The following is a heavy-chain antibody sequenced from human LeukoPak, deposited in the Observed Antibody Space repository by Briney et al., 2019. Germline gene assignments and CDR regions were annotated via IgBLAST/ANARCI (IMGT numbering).Heavy chain of an antibody. CDR1: GYSFTDYY. Sequence: ASVKVSCKASGYSFTDYYMHWVRQAPGQGLEWMGWIIPNSGNTNYAQEFQGRVTMTRDTSIRTAYMELSRLRSDDTAVYYCARYIAVAENYFDYWGQGTLVTVSS. CDR2: IIPNSGNT. J-gene: IGHJ4*02. D-gene: IGHD6-19*01. V-gene: IGHV1-2*02. CDR3: ARYIAVAENYFDY.